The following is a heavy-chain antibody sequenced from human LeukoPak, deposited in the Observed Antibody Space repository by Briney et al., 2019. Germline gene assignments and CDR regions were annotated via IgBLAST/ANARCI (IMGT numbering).Heavy chain of an antibody. D-gene: IGHD1-26*01. CDR3: ARESRGSYYFDY. CDR1: GGSISSYY. V-gene: IGHV4-59*01. Sequence: QTSETLSLTCTVSGGSISSYYWSWILQPPRKGLQWIGYIYYSGSTNYNPSLKSRVTISVDTSKNQFSLKLSSVTAADTAVYYCARESRGSYYFDYWGQGTLVTVSS. J-gene: IGHJ4*02. CDR2: IYYSGST.